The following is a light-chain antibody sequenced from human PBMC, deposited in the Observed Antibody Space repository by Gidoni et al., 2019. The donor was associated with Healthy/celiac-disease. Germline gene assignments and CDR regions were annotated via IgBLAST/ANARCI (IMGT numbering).Light chain of an antibody. CDR1: QSISSW. J-gene: IGKJ4*01. V-gene: IGKV1-5*03. CDR3: QQYNSSPLT. CDR2: QAS. Sequence: DIHMTQSPSTLSASVGDRVTITCRARQSISSWLAWYQQKPGKAPKLLIYQASSLERGVPSRCSGRGSGTEFTLIISSLQPDDFATYYCQQYNSSPLTFGGGTKVEIK.